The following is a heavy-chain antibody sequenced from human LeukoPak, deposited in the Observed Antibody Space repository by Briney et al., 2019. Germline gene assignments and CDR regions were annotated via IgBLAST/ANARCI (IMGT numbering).Heavy chain of an antibody. V-gene: IGHV3-9*01. D-gene: IGHD3-22*01. CDR2: ISWNSGGI. Sequence: GGSLRLSCAASGFTFDDYAMHWVRQAPGKGLEWVSGISWNSGGIGYADSVKGRFTISRDNAKNSLYLQMNSLRAEDTALYYCAKVGEEDYDSGPRYFDYWGQGTLVTVSS. J-gene: IGHJ4*02. CDR3: AKVGEEDYDSGPRYFDY. CDR1: GFTFDDYA.